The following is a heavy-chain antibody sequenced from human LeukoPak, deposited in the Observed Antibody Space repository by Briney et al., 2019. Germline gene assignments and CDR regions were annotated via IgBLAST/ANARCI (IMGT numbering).Heavy chain of an antibody. Sequence: ASVKVSCKASGYTFTGYYMHWVRQAPGQGLEWMGWINPTSGGTNYAQQFQGRVTVTRDTSISTAYMELSRLRSEDTAVYYCARPLHSGSSAPPCYWGQGTLVTVSS. CDR2: INPTSGGT. CDR1: GYTFTGYY. D-gene: IGHD1-26*01. J-gene: IGHJ4*02. V-gene: IGHV1-2*02. CDR3: ARPLHSGSSAPPCY.